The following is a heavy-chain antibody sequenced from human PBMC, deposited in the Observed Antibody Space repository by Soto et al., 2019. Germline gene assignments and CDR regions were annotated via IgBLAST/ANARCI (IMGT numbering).Heavy chain of an antibody. D-gene: IGHD2-2*02. CDR3: ATYCSSTSCYTPYYGMDV. V-gene: IGHV1-69*13. CDR1: GGTFSSYA. CDR2: IIPIFGTA. Sequence: ASVKVSCKASGGTFSSYAISWVRQAPGQGLEWMGGIIPIFGTANYAQKFQGRVTITADESTSTAYMELSSLRSEDTAVYYCATYCSSTSCYTPYYGMDVWGQGTTVTVSS. J-gene: IGHJ6*02.